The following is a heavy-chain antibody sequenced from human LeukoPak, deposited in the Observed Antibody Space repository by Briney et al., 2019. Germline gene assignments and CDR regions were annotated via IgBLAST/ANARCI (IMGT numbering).Heavy chain of an antibody. CDR3: ARYCSGGSCYHRGFDY. CDR2: INHSGST. Sequence: SETLSLTCAVYGGSFSGYYWSWIRQPPGKGLEWIGEINHSGSTNCSPSLKSRVTISVDTSKNQFSLKLSSVTAADTAVYYCARYCSGGSCYHRGFDYWGQGTLVTVSS. D-gene: IGHD2-15*01. J-gene: IGHJ4*02. CDR1: GGSFSGYY. V-gene: IGHV4-34*01.